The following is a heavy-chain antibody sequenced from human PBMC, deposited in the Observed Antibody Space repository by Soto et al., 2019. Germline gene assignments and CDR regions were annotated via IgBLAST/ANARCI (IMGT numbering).Heavy chain of an antibody. CDR2: ISGSGGTT. CDR3: AKGARSSGWY. CDR1: GFTFSSYA. D-gene: IGHD6-19*01. J-gene: IGHJ4*02. V-gene: IGHV3-23*01. Sequence: VGSLRLSCAASGFTFSSYAMSWVRQAPGKGLEWVSAISGSGGTTYYADSVKGRFTISRDNSKNTLYLQMNSLRTEDTAVYYCAKGARSSGWYWGQGTLVTVSS.